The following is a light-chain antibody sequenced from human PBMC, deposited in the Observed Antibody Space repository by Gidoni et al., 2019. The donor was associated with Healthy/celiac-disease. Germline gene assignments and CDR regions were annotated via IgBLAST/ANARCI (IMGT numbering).Light chain of an antibody. Sequence: DIVMTQSPATLSVSPGERATLSCRASPSVSSNLAWYQQKPGQAPRLLIYGASTRATGSPARFSGSGSGTEVTLTISSLQSEDFAVYYCQQYNNWTPWTFGQGTKVEIK. CDR1: PSVSSN. J-gene: IGKJ1*01. CDR2: GAS. V-gene: IGKV3-15*01. CDR3: QQYNNWTPWT.